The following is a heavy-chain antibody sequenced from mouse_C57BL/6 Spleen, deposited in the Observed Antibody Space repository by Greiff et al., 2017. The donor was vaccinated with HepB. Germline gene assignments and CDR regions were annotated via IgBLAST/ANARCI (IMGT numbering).Heavy chain of an antibody. CDR1: GFTFTSYW. CDR2: IHPNSGST. Sequence: QVQLQQPGAELVKPGASVKLSCKASGFTFTSYWMHWVKQRPGQGLEWIGMIHPNSGSTNYNEKFKSKATLTVDKSSSTAYMQLSSLTSEDSAVYYCARATTLNAMDYWGQGTSVTVSS. D-gene: IGHD1-1*01. J-gene: IGHJ4*01. V-gene: IGHV1-64*01. CDR3: ARATTLNAMDY.